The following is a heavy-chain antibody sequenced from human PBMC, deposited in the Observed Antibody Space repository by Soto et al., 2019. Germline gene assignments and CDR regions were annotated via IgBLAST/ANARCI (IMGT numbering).Heavy chain of an antibody. J-gene: IGHJ4*02. D-gene: IGHD5-12*01. V-gene: IGHV5-51*01. CDR1: EYTFRNYW. CDR2: IYPGDSDT. CDR3: TKGYGASHSPFDY. Sequence: GESLKISCKASEYTFRNYWIAWVRQMPGKGLECMGIIYPGDSDTKYSPSFRGQVTISADKSVSNAYLQWSSLRASATAMYYCTKGYGASHSPFDYWGQGTQVTVSS.